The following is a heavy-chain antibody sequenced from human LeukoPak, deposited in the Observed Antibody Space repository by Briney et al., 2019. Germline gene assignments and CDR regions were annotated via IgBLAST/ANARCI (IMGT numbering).Heavy chain of an antibody. CDR3: ARDHCTRNSCYEDLYYGMDV. D-gene: IGHD2-2*01. Sequence: ASVKVSCKASGYTFTDYYVHWVRQAPGQGLEWMGWINPNSGGTEYEQKFQGRVTMTRDTAISTAYMDLSWLGSDATAMYYCARDHCTRNSCYEDLYYGMDVWGQGTTVTVSS. CDR1: GYTFTDYY. CDR2: INPNSGGT. V-gene: IGHV1-2*02. J-gene: IGHJ6*02.